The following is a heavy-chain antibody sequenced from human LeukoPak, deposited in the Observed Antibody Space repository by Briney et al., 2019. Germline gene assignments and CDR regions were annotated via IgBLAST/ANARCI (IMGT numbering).Heavy chain of an antibody. D-gene: IGHD3-10*01. Sequence: GGSLRLSCAASGFSVSSTYMTWVRQAPGKGLEWVSVIYRGGSTYYADSVKGRFTISRDSFKNTLYLHMTSVRAEDTAVYYCAKGGMVRGPLPYYNMDVWGQGTTVTVSS. CDR1: GFSVSSTY. J-gene: IGHJ6*02. CDR3: AKGGMVRGPLPYYNMDV. V-gene: IGHV3-66*01. CDR2: IYRGGST.